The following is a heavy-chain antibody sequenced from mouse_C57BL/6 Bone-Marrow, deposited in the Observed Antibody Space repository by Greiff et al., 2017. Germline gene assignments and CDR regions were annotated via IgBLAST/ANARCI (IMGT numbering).Heavy chain of an antibody. V-gene: IGHV2-9-1*01. D-gene: IGHD1-1*01. Sequence: ESGPGLVAPSQSLSITCTVPGFSLTSYAISWVRQPPGKGLEWLGVIWTGGGTNYNSALKSRLSISKDNSKSKVFLKINSLQTDDTTRYNCDRIDYGSSSWFAYWGQGTLVTVSA. CDR3: DRIDYGSSSWFAY. CDR2: IWTGGGT. J-gene: IGHJ3*01. CDR1: GFSLTSYA.